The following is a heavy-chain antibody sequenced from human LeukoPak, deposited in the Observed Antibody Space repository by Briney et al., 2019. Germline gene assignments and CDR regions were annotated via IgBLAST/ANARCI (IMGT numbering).Heavy chain of an antibody. J-gene: IGHJ3*02. CDR2: ISSSSSYI. CDR3: AKDSVEGPPPEAFDI. D-gene: IGHD1-14*01. Sequence: SGGSLRLSCAASGFTFSSYSMNWVRQAPGKGLEWVSSISSSSSYIYYADSVKGRFTISRDNAKNSLYLQMNSLRAEDTALYYCAKDSVEGPPPEAFDIWGQGTMVTVSS. CDR1: GFTFSSYS. V-gene: IGHV3-21*04.